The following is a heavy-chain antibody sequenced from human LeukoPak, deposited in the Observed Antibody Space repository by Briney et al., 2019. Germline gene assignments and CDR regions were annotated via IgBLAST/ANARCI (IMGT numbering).Heavy chain of an antibody. J-gene: IGHJ4*02. Sequence: ASQTLSLTCAISGDSVSSKSVAWNWIRQAPSRGLEWLGRTYYRSKWHSEYAVSLKGRITIRPDTSRNQFSLQLNSVTPEDTAIYYCPHLCTGGGCYADYWSQGPLVTVSS. CDR1: GDSVSSKSVA. CDR2: TYYRSKWHS. V-gene: IGHV6-1*01. CDR3: PHLCTGGGCYADY. D-gene: IGHD2-15*01.